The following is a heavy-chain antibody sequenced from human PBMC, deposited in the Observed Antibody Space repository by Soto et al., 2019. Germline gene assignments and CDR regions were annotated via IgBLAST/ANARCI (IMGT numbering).Heavy chain of an antibody. Sequence: QITLKESGPTLVKPTQTLTLTCTFSGFSLSTTGVGVGWIRQPPGKALEWLALIYWDDDKLYSPSLKSRLTITKDTSKNQVVLTLTDMDPVDTATYYCAHSPQYTNYFDYWGQGTLVTVSS. CDR2: IYWDDDK. CDR1: GFSLSTTGVG. J-gene: IGHJ4*02. D-gene: IGHD1-1*01. CDR3: AHSPQYTNYFDY. V-gene: IGHV2-5*02.